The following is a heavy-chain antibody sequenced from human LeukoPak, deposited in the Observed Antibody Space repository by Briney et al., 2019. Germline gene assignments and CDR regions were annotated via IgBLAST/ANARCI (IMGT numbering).Heavy chain of an antibody. Sequence: GGSLRLSCAASGFTFSSYSMNWVRQAPGKGLEWVSSISSSSSYIYYADSVKGRFTISRDNAKNSLYLQMNSLRAEDTAVYYSAREVVVPAAIFYHYYYYMDVWGKGTTVTISS. J-gene: IGHJ6*03. CDR1: GFTFSSYS. V-gene: IGHV3-21*01. CDR3: AREVVVPAAIFYHYYYYMDV. D-gene: IGHD2-2*01. CDR2: ISSSSSYI.